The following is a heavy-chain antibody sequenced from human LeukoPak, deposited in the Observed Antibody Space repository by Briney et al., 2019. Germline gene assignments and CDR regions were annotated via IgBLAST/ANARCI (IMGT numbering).Heavy chain of an antibody. D-gene: IGHD2-15*01. V-gene: IGHV4-38-2*01. J-gene: IGHJ1*01. CDR1: GYSISSGYY. CDR3: GSRGYCGGGSSYSGGQYSQH. CDR2: IYHSGST. Sequence: SETLSLTCAVSGYSISSGYYWGWIRQPPGKGLEWIGSIYHSGSTYYNPSLKSRVTISVDTSKNQFSLKLSSVTASDTALYSCGSRGYCGGGSSYSGGQYSQHGAQATLVTFS.